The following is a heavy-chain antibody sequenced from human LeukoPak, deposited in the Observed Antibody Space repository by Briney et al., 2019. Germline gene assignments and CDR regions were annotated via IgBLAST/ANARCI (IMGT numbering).Heavy chain of an antibody. J-gene: IGHJ5*02. V-gene: IGHV1-69*01. CDR1: GGTFSSYA. CDR3: ARDPRNRGPNWFDP. Sequence: ASVKVSCKASGGTFSSYAISWVRQAPGQGLEWMGGIIPIFGTANYAQKFQGRVTITADESTSTAYMELSSLRSEDTAVYYCARDPRNRGPNWFDPWGQGTLLTVSS. CDR2: IIPIFGTA. D-gene: IGHD1-14*01.